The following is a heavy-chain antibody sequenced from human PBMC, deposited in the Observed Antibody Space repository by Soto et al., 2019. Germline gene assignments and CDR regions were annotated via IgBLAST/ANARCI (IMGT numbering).Heavy chain of an antibody. D-gene: IGHD2-2*01. CDR3: ARVGGGYQLLHAFDI. Sequence: VGSLRLSCAASGFTFSSYSMNWVRQAPGKGLGWVSSISSSSSYIYYADSVKGRFTISRDNAKNSLYLQMNSLRAEDTAVYYCARVGGGYQLLHAFDIWGQGTMVTVSS. V-gene: IGHV3-21*01. J-gene: IGHJ3*02. CDR1: GFTFSSYS. CDR2: ISSSSSYI.